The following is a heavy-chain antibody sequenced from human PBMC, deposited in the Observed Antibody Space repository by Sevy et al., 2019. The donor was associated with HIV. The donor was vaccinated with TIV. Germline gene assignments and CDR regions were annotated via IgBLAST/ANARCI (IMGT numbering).Heavy chain of an antibody. J-gene: IGHJ4*02. CDR1: GYXXTGQY. D-gene: IGHD5-18*01. CDR3: SRDLRVRGYSYGXFDY. CDR2: INPNSGDT. Sequence: ASVKVSCKASGYXXTGQYIHWVRQAXGQGLEWMGWINPNSGDTNYAQEFQGRVTMTRETSITTAYMELSGLKSDDTAVYYCSRDLRVRGYSYGXFDYWGQGSLVTVSS. V-gene: IGHV1-2*02.